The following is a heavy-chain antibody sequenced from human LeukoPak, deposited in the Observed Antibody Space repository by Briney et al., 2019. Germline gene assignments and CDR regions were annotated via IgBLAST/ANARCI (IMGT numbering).Heavy chain of an antibody. D-gene: IGHD4-17*01. V-gene: IGHV3-33*01. J-gene: IGHJ4*02. Sequence: PGGSLRLSCAASGFTFSSYGMHWVRQAPGKGLEWVAVIWYDGSNKYYADSVKGRFTISRDNSKDTLYLQMNSLRAEDTAVYYCARARDAYGDYVGFDYWGQGTLVTVSS. CDR1: GFTFSSYG. CDR2: IWYDGSNK. CDR3: ARARDAYGDYVGFDY.